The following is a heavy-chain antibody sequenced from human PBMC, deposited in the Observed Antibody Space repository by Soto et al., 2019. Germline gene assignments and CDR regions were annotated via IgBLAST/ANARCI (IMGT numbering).Heavy chain of an antibody. J-gene: IGHJ6*03. CDR3: AREYPIAALSYYYYSMDV. D-gene: IGHD6-6*01. CDR2: INHSGST. V-gene: IGHV4-34*01. Sequence: SETLSLTCAVYGGSFSGYYWSWIRQPPGKGLEWIGEINHSGSTNYNPSLKSRVTISVDTSKNHFSLKLRSVPAADTAVYYCAREYPIAALSYYYYSMDVWGKGTAVPVSS. CDR1: GGSFSGYY.